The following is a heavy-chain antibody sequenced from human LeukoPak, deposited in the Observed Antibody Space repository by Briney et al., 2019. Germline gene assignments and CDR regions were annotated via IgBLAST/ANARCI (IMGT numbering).Heavy chain of an antibody. J-gene: IGHJ4*02. Sequence: SETLSLNCTVSGASVNSGGNYWRWIRQSPGKGLEWIGSFYYSGTTDYSPSLKGRVTMSIDRSKNQFSLNLNSVTAADTAVYYCARDTRNTWFYYWGQGTLVTVSS. CDR1: GASVNSGGNY. D-gene: IGHD1/OR15-1a*01. V-gene: IGHV4-61*08. CDR2: FYYSGTT. CDR3: ARDTRNTWFYY.